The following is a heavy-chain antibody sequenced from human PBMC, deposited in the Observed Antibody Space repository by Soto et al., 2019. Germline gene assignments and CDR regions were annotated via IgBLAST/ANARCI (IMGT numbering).Heavy chain of an antibody. J-gene: IGHJ4*02. CDR3: AILVVTMVRGVSATPKDY. D-gene: IGHD3-10*01. Sequence: VQLLESGGGLVQPGGSLRLSCAASGLTFSSYAMSWVRQAPGKGLEWVSNISGNGGITYYADSVKGRFTISRDNSKNTLYLQINRPRRGATAVYHCAILVVTMVRGVSATPKDYWGQGNLVTVSS. V-gene: IGHV3-23*01. CDR1: GLTFSSYA. CDR2: ISGNGGIT.